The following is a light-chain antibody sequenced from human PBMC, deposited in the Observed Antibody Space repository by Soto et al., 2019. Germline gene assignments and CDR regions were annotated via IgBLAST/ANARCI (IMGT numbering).Light chain of an antibody. J-gene: IGKJ2*01. Sequence: DIQMTQSPSSLSASVADRVTITCRASQFIFNYLNWYQQRPGKAPELLIYGASSLQGGVPSRFSGSGSGTNFTLTISSLQPEDFATYYCQQSYTTGNFGQGTKLEIK. CDR1: QFIFNY. CDR2: GAS. CDR3: QQSYTTGN. V-gene: IGKV1-39*01.